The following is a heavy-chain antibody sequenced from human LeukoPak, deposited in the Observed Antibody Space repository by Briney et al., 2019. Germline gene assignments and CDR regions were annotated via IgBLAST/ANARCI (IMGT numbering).Heavy chain of an antibody. V-gene: IGHV1-18*01. CDR1: GYTFTSYG. CDR2: ISAYNGNT. Sequence: ASVKVSCKASGYTFTSYGISWVRQAPGQGLEWMGWISAYNGNTNYAQKLQGRVTMTTDTSTSTAYMELRSLRSDDTAVYYCARVLRFLEWLSVFDYWGQGTLVTVSS. CDR3: ARVLRFLEWLSVFDY. D-gene: IGHD3-3*01. J-gene: IGHJ4*02.